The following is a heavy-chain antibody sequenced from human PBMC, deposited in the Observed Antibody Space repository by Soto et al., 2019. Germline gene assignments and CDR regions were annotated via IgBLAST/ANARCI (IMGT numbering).Heavy chain of an antibody. J-gene: IGHJ4*02. V-gene: IGHV4-31*03. Sequence: QVQLQESGPGLVKPSQTLSLTCTVSGGSISSGGYYWSWIRQHPGKGLEWIGYIYYSGSTYYNPCLKSRVTISVDTAKNQFSPKLSSVTAADTAVYYCARWVGATSFDYRGQGTLVTVSS. CDR2: IYYSGST. CDR1: GGSISSGGYY. CDR3: ARWVGATSFDY. D-gene: IGHD1-26*01.